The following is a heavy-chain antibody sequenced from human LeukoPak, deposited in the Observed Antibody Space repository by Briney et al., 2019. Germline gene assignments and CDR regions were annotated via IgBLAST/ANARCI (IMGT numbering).Heavy chain of an antibody. CDR2: INPNSGGT. J-gene: IGHJ6*02. CDR3: ARDYLMITFGGVIVYYYGMDV. D-gene: IGHD3-16*02. V-gene: IGHV1-2*02. Sequence: ASVTVSCKASGYTFTGYYMHWVRQAPGQGLEWMGWINPNSGGTNYAQKFQGRVTMTRDTSISTDYMELSRLRSDDTAVYYCARDYLMITFGGVIVYYYGMDVWGQGTTVTVSS. CDR1: GYTFTGYY.